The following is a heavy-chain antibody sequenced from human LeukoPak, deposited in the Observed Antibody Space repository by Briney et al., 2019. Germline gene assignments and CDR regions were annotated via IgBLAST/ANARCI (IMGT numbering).Heavy chain of an antibody. Sequence: SETLSLTCTVSGGSISSSSYYWGWIRQPPGKGLEWIGSIYYSGSTYYNPSLKSRVTISVDTSKTQFSLKLSSVTAADTAVYYCARLVGAAAGATHLDYWGQGTLVTVSS. V-gene: IGHV4-39*01. J-gene: IGHJ4*02. CDR3: ARLVGAAAGATHLDY. D-gene: IGHD6-13*01. CDR2: IYYSGST. CDR1: GGSISSSSYY.